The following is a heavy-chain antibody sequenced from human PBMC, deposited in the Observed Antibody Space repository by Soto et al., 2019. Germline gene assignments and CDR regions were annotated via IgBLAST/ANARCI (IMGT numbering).Heavy chain of an antibody. J-gene: IGHJ4*02. CDR1: GYTFTSYG. CDR3: AIPYYYGSGSYEYYFNY. Sequence: ASVKVSCKASGYTFTSYGISWVRQAPGQGLEWMGWISAYNGNTNYAQKLQGRVTMTTDTSTSTAYMELRSLRSDDTAVYYCAIPYYYGSGSYEYYFNYRGQGTLVTVSA. CDR2: ISAYNGNT. D-gene: IGHD3-10*01. V-gene: IGHV1-18*01.